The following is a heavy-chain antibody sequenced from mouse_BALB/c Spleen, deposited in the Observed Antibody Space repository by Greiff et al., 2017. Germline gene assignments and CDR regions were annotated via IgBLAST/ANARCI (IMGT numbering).Heavy chain of an antibody. CDR2: ISSGSSTI. CDR3: ARSGYYGKFNAMDY. CDR1: GFTFSCFG. J-gene: IGHJ4*01. Sequence: EVHLVESGGGLVQPGGSRKLSCAASGFTFSCFGMHWVRQAPEKGLEWVAYISSGSSTIYYADTVKGRFTISRDNPKNTLFLQMTSLRSEDTAMYYCARSGYYGKFNAMDYWGQGTSVTVSS. D-gene: IGHD2-1*01. V-gene: IGHV5-17*02.